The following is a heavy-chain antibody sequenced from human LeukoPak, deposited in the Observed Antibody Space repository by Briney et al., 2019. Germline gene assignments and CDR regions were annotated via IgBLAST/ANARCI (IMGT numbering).Heavy chain of an antibody. CDR2: ISAYNGNT. CDR3: AEWRSTYGSGRSDWFDP. Sequence: GASVKVSCKASGYTFTSYGISWVRQAPGQGLEWMGWISAYNGNTNYAQKLQGRVTMTTDTSTSTAYMELRSLRSDDTAVYYCAEWRSTYGSGRSDWFDPWGQGTLVTVSS. CDR1: GYTFTSYG. J-gene: IGHJ5*02. D-gene: IGHD3-10*01. V-gene: IGHV1-18*01.